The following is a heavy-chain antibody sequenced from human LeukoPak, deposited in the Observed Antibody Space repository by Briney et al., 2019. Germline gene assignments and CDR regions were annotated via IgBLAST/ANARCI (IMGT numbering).Heavy chain of an antibody. Sequence: GGSLRLSCAASGFTFSSYAMHWVRQAPGKGLEWVAVISYDGSNKYYADSVKGRFTISRDNYKNTLYLQMNSLRAEDTAVYYCARDYGDYLAVYYFDYWGQGTLVTVSS. CDR3: ARDYGDYLAVYYFDY. J-gene: IGHJ4*02. CDR1: GFTFSSYA. V-gene: IGHV3-30*04. D-gene: IGHD4-17*01. CDR2: ISYDGSNK.